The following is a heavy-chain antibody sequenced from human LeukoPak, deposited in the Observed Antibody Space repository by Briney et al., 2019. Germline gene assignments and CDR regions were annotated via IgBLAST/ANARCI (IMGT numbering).Heavy chain of an antibody. V-gene: IGHV3-21*01. CDR1: GFTFSSYS. Sequence: GGSLRLSCVASGFTFSSYSMNWVRQAPGKGLEWVSSISSSSSYIYYADSVKGRFTISRDNAKNSLYLQMNSLRAEDTAVYYCARVGGELFCYGMDVWGQGTTVTVSS. D-gene: IGHD3-10*01. J-gene: IGHJ6*02. CDR2: ISSSSSYI. CDR3: ARVGGELFCYGMDV.